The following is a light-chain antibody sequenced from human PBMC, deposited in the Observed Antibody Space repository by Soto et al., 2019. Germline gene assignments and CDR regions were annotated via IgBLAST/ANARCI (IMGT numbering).Light chain of an antibody. CDR2: EAS. Sequence: PGERATLSCRASQRVSSYLAWYQQKPGQAPRLLIYEASNRATGIPARFSGSGSGTDFTLTISSLEPEDFAVYYCQQRSNWPRLTFGGGTKVEIK. CDR1: QRVSSY. V-gene: IGKV3-11*01. J-gene: IGKJ4*01. CDR3: QQRSNWPRLT.